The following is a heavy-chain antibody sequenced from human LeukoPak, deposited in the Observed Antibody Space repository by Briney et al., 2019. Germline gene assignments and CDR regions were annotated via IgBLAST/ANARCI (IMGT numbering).Heavy chain of an antibody. V-gene: IGHV3-21*01. CDR2: IRSYSSYI. Sequence: GGSLRLSCAASGFTFDTYNFNWVRQAPGKGLEWVASIRSYSSYIHYADSVKGRFTISRDDAKKSLDLQMNSLRAEDTAVYYCARGTIPGYSSGWGQGTLVTVSS. CDR3: ARGTIPGYSSG. D-gene: IGHD6-19*01. J-gene: IGHJ4*02. CDR1: GFTFDTYN.